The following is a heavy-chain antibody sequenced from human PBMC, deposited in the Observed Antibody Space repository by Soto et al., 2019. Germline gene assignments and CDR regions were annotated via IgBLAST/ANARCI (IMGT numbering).Heavy chain of an antibody. Sequence: QVQLVQSGAEVKKPGASVKVSCKASGYTFTSYAMHWVRQAPGQRLEWMGWINAGNGNTKYSQKFQGRVTITRDTSASTAYMELSSLRSEDTAVYYCARWIAVAGTHWFDPWGQGTLVTVSS. D-gene: IGHD6-19*01. J-gene: IGHJ5*02. V-gene: IGHV1-3*01. CDR3: ARWIAVAGTHWFDP. CDR2: INAGNGNT. CDR1: GYTFTSYA.